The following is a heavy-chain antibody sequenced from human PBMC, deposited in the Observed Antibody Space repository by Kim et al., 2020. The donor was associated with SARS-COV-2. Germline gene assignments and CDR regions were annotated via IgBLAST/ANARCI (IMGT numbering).Heavy chain of an antibody. V-gene: IGHV4-31*02. CDR3: ARDRVGGEFQH. D-gene: IGHD2-2*01. J-gene: IGHJ1*01. Sequence: YYNPSLKSRVTISVDTAKNQFSLKLSSVTAADTAVYYCARDRVGGEFQHWGQGTLVTVSS.